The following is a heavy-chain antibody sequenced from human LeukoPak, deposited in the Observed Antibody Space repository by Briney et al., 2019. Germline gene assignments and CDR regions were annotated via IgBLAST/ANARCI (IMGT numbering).Heavy chain of an antibody. CDR1: GFTFSSYA. CDR2: ISGSGGST. V-gene: IGHV3-23*01. Sequence: PGGSLRLSCAASGFTFSSYAMSRVRQAPGKGLEWVSAISGSGGSTYYADSVKGRFTISRDNSKNTLYLQMNSLRAEDTAVYYCATVPSVRGVIITQGGYFDYWGQGTLVTVSS. J-gene: IGHJ4*02. CDR3: ATVPSVRGVIITQGGYFDY. D-gene: IGHD3-10*01.